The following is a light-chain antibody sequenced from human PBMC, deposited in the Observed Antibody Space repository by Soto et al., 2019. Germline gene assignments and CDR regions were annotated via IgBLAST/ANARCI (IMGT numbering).Light chain of an antibody. CDR1: QRITNNF. V-gene: IGKV3D-20*02. CDR2: GAS. CDR3: QQRSNWPPIT. Sequence: EIVLTQSPVTLSLSPGERATLSCRASQRITNNFLAWFQQKAGLAPRLLIYGASTRACGVPDRFSGGGSGTDFVLTISRLEPEDFAVYYCQQRSNWPPITFGQGTKLEIK. J-gene: IGKJ2*01.